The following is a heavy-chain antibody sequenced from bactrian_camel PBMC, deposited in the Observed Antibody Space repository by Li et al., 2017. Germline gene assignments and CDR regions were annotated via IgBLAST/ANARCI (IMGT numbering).Heavy chain of an antibody. D-gene: IGHD5*01. CDR1: YFPYDTSNR. V-gene: IGHV3S40*01. CDR2: ITTGTGNT. Sequence: VQLVESGGGSVQAGGSLRLSCLALYFPYDTSNRMGWFRQVPGKEREGVATITTGTGNTDYADSVKGRFTISQDGAENTVYLQMNGLEPEDTAMYYCAADGVNLQLARGYSCWGQGTQVTVS. CDR3: AADGVNLQLARGYSC. J-gene: IGHJ4*01.